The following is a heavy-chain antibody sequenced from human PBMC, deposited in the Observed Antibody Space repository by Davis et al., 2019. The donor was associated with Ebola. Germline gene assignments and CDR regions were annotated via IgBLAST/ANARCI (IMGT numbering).Heavy chain of an antibody. J-gene: IGHJ4*02. Sequence: GGSLRLSCAASGFTFSNYAMAWVRQAPGEGLEWVSAIRSSGSTTYYADSVRGRFTISRDNSKDMLYLEMNSLRADDTAIYYCAKREVTVTAGLYYFDYWGQGTLVTVSS. D-gene: IGHD2-21*02. CDR2: IRSSGSTT. V-gene: IGHV3-23*01. CDR3: AKREVTVTAGLYYFDY. CDR1: GFTFSNYA.